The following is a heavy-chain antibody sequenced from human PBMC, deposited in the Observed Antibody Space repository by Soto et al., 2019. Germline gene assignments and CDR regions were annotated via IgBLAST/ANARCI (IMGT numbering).Heavy chain of an antibody. J-gene: IGHJ4*02. CDR1: VFTFRSYA. CDR3: ARDHLSAMIVVVITPSFDY. V-gene: IGHV3-30-3*01. Sequence: GGSLRLSCAASVFTFRSYAMHWVRQAPGKGLEWVAVISYDGSNKYYADSVKGRFTISRDNSKNTLYLQMNSLRAEDTAVYYCARDHLSAMIVVVITPSFDYWGQGTLVTVSS. D-gene: IGHD3-22*01. CDR2: ISYDGSNK.